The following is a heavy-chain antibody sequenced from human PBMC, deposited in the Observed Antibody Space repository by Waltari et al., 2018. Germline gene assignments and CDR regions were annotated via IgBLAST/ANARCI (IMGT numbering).Heavy chain of an antibody. D-gene: IGHD5-12*01. CDR3: ARVAVATPSYYYMDV. CDR1: GGSISSYY. V-gene: IGHV4-59*01. CDR2: IDYSGST. Sequence: QVQLQESGPGLVKPSETLSLTCTVSGGSISSYYWSWIRQPPGKGLEWIWVIDYSGSTNNNPSLKSRVTISVDTSKNQFSLKLSSVTAADTAVYYCARVAVATPSYYYMDVWGKGTTVTVSS. J-gene: IGHJ6*03.